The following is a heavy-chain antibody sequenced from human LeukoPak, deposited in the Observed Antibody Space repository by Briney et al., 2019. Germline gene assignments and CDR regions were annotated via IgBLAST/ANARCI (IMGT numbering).Heavy chain of an antibody. CDR2: ISGSGGST. CDR3: AKDCSGGSSPECYFDY. CDR1: GFTFSSYW. Sequence: PGGSLRLSCAASGFTFSSYWMSWVRQAPGKGLEWVSAISGSGGSTYYADSVKGRFTISRDNSKNTLYLQMNSLRAEDTAVYYCAKDCSGGSSPECYFDYWGQGTLVTVSS. J-gene: IGHJ4*02. V-gene: IGHV3-23*01. D-gene: IGHD2-15*01.